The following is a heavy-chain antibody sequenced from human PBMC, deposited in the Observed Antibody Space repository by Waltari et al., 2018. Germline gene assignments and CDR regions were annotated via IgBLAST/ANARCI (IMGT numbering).Heavy chain of an antibody. Sequence: EVQLVASGGGLVKPGGSLSLSCTASRFTFSSFTMNWVRQAPGKGLEWVSSISGSSSYIYYADSVKGRFTISRDNAKNSLYLQMNSLRAEDTAVYYCARVRCSSTNCYTSRYYYMDVWGKGTTVTISS. CDR1: RFTFSSFT. D-gene: IGHD2-2*02. V-gene: IGHV3-21*01. CDR3: ARVRCSSTNCYTSRYYYMDV. J-gene: IGHJ6*03. CDR2: ISGSSSYI.